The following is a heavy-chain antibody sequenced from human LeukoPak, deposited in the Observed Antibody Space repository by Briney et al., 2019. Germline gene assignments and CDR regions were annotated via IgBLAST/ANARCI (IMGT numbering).Heavy chain of an antibody. CDR2: ITSSGSST. D-gene: IGHD3-10*01. Sequence: SGGSLRLSCAASGFIFSDYYMTWIRQAPGKGLEWVSYITSSGSSTYYADSVKGRFTISRDNARNSLYLQMNSLRAEDTAVYYCAREFTGSGSPCFDYWGQGTLVTVSS. CDR1: GFIFSDYY. V-gene: IGHV3-11*04. CDR3: AREFTGSGSPCFDY. J-gene: IGHJ4*02.